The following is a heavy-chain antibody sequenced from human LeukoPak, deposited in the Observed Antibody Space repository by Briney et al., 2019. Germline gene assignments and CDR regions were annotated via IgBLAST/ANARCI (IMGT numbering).Heavy chain of an antibody. J-gene: IGHJ3*02. CDR2: ISSSSNTI. D-gene: IGHD3-10*01. V-gene: IGHV3-48*01. Sequence: GGSLRLSCAASGFRFNGYSMNWVRQAPGKGLEWVSYISSSSNTIYYADSVKGRFTISRDNSKNTLYLQMNSLRAEDTAVYYCAKHLRRGVVRGEAFDIWGQGTMVTVSS. CDR3: AKHLRRGVVRGEAFDI. CDR1: GFRFNGYS.